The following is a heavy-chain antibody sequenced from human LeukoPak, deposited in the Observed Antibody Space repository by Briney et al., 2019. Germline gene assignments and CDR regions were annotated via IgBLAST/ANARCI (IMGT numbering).Heavy chain of an antibody. D-gene: IGHD6-19*01. CDR3: ARGRDSSSHPGGEY. J-gene: IGHJ4*02. CDR1: GGSFSGYY. Sequence: SETLSLTCAVYGGSFSGYYWSWIRQPPGKGLEWIGEINHSGSTNYNPSLKSRVTISVDTSKNQFSLKLSSVTAADTAVYYCARGRDSSSHPGGEYWGQGTLVTVSS. V-gene: IGHV4-34*01. CDR2: INHSGST.